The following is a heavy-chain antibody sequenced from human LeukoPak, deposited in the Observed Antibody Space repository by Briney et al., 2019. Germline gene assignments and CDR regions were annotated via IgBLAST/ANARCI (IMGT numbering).Heavy chain of an antibody. CDR2: IRSKANSYAT. J-gene: IGHJ3*02. Sequence: PGGSLRLSCAASGFTFSGSAMHWVRQASGKGLEWVGRIRSKANSYATAYAASVKGRFTISRDDSKNTAYLQMNSLKTEDTAVYYCTRPQAELYYDSPTDAFDIWGQGTMVTVSS. CDR1: GFTFSGSA. V-gene: IGHV3-73*01. CDR3: TRPQAELYYDSPTDAFDI. D-gene: IGHD3-22*01.